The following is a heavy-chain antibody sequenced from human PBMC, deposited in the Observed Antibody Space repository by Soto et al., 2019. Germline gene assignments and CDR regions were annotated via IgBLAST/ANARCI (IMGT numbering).Heavy chain of an antibody. CDR1: GFTFSNYA. J-gene: IGHJ5*02. CDR2: MSGSGAYT. CDR3: AKGSEQRLLRGANWFDP. Sequence: GGSLRLSCVGSGFTFSNYAMNWVRQAPGKGLEWVSGMSGSGAYTYYADSVKGRFIVSRDNSKNTLYLELSSLRAEDTAVYYCAKGSEQRLLRGANWFDPWGQGTLVTVSS. D-gene: IGHD6-25*01. V-gene: IGHV3-23*01.